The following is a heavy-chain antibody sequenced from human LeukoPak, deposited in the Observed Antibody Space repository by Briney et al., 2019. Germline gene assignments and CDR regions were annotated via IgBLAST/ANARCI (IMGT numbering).Heavy chain of an antibody. V-gene: IGHV1-69*01. Sequence: ASVKVSCKASGGTFSSFSISWVRQAPGQGLEWMGGIIPIFGTANYAQKFQGRVTITADESTSTAYMELSSLRSEDTAVYYCARGAERYSSITNWFDPWGQGTLVTVSS. J-gene: IGHJ5*02. CDR3: ARGAERYSSITNWFDP. D-gene: IGHD6-13*01. CDR1: GGTFSSFS. CDR2: IIPIFGTA.